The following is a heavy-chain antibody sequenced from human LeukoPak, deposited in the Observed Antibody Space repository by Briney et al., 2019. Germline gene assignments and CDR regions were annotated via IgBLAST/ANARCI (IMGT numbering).Heavy chain of an antibody. Sequence: SETLSLTCTVSGDSISNADYYYWGWIRQPPGRGLEWVASIYHTGSTYYNPSLKSRVTISVDTSKNQFCLKLTSVTAADTAVFYCARHRIPVTGNWFDPWGQGTLVTVSS. CDR2: IYHTGST. CDR1: GDSISNADYYY. CDR3: ARHRIPVTGNWFDP. V-gene: IGHV4-39*01. D-gene: IGHD6-19*01. J-gene: IGHJ5*02.